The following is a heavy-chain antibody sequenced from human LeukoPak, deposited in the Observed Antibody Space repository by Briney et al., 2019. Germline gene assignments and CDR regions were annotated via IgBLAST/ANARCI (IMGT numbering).Heavy chain of an antibody. CDR2: ISYHGSEK. J-gene: IGHJ4*02. V-gene: IGHV3-30*04. Sequence: GGSLRLSCAASGFTFSSYAMHWVRQSPDKGLEWVALISYHGSEKYYADSVKGRFTISRDNSKSTLSLQMNSLRAEDTAIYYCATYRQVLLPFESWGQGTLVTVSS. CDR3: ATYRQVLLPFES. CDR1: GFTFSSYA. D-gene: IGHD2-8*02.